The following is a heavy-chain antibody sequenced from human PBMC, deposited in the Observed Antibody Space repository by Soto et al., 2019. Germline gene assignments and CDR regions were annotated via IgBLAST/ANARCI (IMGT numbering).Heavy chain of an antibody. CDR1: GFTFSSYW. CDR2: IKQDGSEK. CDR3: ARDLEMATISYYYYYGMDV. Sequence: EVQLVESGGGLVQPGESLRLSCAASGFTFSSYWMTWVRQAPGKGLEWVANIKQDGSEKYYVDSVRGRFTMSRDNAKNSLYLQMNSLRAEDTAVYYCARDLEMATISYYYYYGMDVWGQGTTVTVSS. V-gene: IGHV3-7*01. J-gene: IGHJ6*02. D-gene: IGHD5-12*01.